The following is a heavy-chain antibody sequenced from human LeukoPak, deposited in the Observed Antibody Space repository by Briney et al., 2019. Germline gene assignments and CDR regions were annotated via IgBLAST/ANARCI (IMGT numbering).Heavy chain of an antibody. CDR2: IWYDGSNK. V-gene: IGHV3-33*01. CDR1: GFTFSSYG. J-gene: IGHJ1*01. CDR3: ARQGGGWGEYFQH. D-gene: IGHD6-19*01. Sequence: AGGSLRLSCAASGFTFSSYGMHWVRQAPGKGLEWVAVIWYDGSNKYYADSVKGRFTISRDNSKNTLYLQMNSLRAEDTAVYYCARQGGGWGEYFQHWGQGTLVTVSS.